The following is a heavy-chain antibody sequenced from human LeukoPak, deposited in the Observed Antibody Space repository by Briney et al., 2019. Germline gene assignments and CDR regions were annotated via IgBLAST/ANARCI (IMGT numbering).Heavy chain of an antibody. CDR3: AKDQQLPLPC. V-gene: IGHV3-23*01. D-gene: IGHD6-13*01. Sequence: PGGSLRLSCAASGFTFSSYAMSWVRQAPGKGLEWVSAISGSGGSTYYADSAKGRFTISRDNSKNTLDLQMNSLRGEDTAVYYCAKDQQLPLPCWGQGTLVTVSS. CDR2: ISGSGGST. J-gene: IGHJ4*02. CDR1: GFTFSSYA.